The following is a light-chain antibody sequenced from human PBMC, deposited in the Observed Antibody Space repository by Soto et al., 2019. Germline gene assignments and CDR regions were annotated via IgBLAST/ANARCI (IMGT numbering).Light chain of an antibody. CDR2: YDD. J-gene: IGLJ1*01. CDR1: SSNIGNNA. Sequence: QAVVTQPPSVSEAPRQRVTISCSGSSSNIGNNAVNWYQQLPGKAPKLLIYYDDLLPSGVSDRFSGSKSGTSASLAISGLQSEDEADYYCAAWDDSLNGYVFGTGTKSPS. V-gene: IGLV1-36*01. CDR3: AAWDDSLNGYV.